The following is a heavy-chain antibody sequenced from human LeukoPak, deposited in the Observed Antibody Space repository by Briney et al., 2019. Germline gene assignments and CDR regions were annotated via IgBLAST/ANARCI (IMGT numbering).Heavy chain of an antibody. D-gene: IGHD3-16*01. V-gene: IGHV1-69*13. Sequence: SVKVSCKASGGTFSSYAISWVRQAPGQELEWMGGIIPIFGTANYAQKFQGRVTITADESTSTAYMELSSLRSEDTAVYYCARVRGPRGTHAFDIWGQGTMVTVSS. CDR3: ARVRGPRGTHAFDI. CDR2: IIPIFGTA. J-gene: IGHJ3*02. CDR1: GGTFSSYA.